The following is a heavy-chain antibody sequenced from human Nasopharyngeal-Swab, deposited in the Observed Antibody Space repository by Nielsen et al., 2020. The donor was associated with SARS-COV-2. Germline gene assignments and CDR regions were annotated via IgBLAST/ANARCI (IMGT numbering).Heavy chain of an antibody. CDR3: ARLGVYCSGGSCYGWFDP. D-gene: IGHD2-15*01. CDR2: IDTSDSYT. Sequence: GESLKISWKGSGSSFTSYWISWVRQMPGKGLEWMGRIDTSDSYTNYSPSFQGHVTISAAKSISTAYLQWSSLKASDTAMYYCARLGVYCSGGSCYGWFDPWGQGTPVTVSS. J-gene: IGHJ5*02. V-gene: IGHV5-10-1*01. CDR1: GSSFTSYW.